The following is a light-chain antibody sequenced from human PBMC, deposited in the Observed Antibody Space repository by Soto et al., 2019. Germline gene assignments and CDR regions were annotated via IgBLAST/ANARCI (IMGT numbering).Light chain of an antibody. CDR2: DVS. Sequence: QSALAQPASVSGSPGQSITISCTGTSSDVAAYNYVSWYQHHPGKAPQLVIFDVSNRPSGVSNRFSGSKSGNTASLTISGLQAEDEADYYCTSYTSSSTLVVFGGGTKLTVL. CDR3: TSYTSSSTLVV. CDR1: SSDVAAYNY. V-gene: IGLV2-14*03. J-gene: IGLJ2*01.